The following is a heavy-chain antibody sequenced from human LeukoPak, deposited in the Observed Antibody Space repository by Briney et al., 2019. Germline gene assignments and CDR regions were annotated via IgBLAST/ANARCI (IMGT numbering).Heavy chain of an antibody. D-gene: IGHD3-22*01. CDR2: ISAYNGNT. V-gene: IGHV1-18*01. CDR3: ARLYYDSSGPCFDY. J-gene: IGHJ4*02. Sequence: ASVKVSCKASGYTFTSYGISWVRQAPGQGLEWMGWISAYNGNTNYAQKLQGRVTMTTDTSTSTAYMELRSLRSDDTAVYHCARLYYDSSGPCFDYWGQGTLVTVSS. CDR1: GYTFTSYG.